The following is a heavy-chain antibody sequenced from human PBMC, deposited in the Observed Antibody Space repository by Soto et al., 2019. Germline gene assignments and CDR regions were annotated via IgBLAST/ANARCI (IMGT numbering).Heavy chain of an antibody. CDR1: GGTFSSYA. V-gene: IGHV1-69*13. CDR2: IIPIFGTA. CDR3: ARDFWSGYYGSYGMDV. Sequence: GASVKVSYKASGGTFSSYAISWVRQAPGQGLEWMGGIIPIFGTANYAQKFQGRVTITADESTSTAYMELSSLRSEDTAVYYCARDFWSGYYGSYGMDVWGQGTTVTVSS. J-gene: IGHJ6*02. D-gene: IGHD3-3*01.